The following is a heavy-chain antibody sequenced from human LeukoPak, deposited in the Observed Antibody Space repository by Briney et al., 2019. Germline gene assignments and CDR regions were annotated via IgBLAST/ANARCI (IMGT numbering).Heavy chain of an antibody. Sequence: ASVKVSCKASGYTFTGYYTHWVRQAPGQGLEWMGWINPNSGDTKYAQKSQGRVTMTRDTSISTAYMELSRLRSDDTAVYYCATQRGSYLWGTDFDYWGQGTLVTVSS. D-gene: IGHD3-16*01. CDR1: GYTFTGYY. J-gene: IGHJ4*02. CDR3: ATQRGSYLWGTDFDY. CDR2: INPNSGDT. V-gene: IGHV1-2*02.